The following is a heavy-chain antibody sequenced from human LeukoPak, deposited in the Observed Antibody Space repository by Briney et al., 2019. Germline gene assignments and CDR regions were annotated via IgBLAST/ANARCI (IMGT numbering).Heavy chain of an antibody. J-gene: IGHJ4*02. V-gene: IGHV3-48*01. CDR3: ARVSSSRYYFDY. CDR2: ISSSGRTM. D-gene: IGHD6-13*01. Sequence: GGSLRLSCAASEFTFSSYAMNWVRQPPGKGLEWVSYISSSGRTMFYADSVKGRFTISRDNAKNSLYLQMNSLRAEDTAVYYCARVSSSRYYFDYWGQGTLVTVSS. CDR1: EFTFSSYA.